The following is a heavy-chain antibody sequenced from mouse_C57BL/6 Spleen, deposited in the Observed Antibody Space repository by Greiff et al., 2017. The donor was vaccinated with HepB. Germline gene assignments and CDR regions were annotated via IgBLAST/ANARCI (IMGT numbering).Heavy chain of an antibody. CDR2: INPNNGGT. Sequence: EVQLQQSGPELVKPGASVKMSCKASGYTFTDYNMHWVKQSHGKSLEWIGYINPNNGGTSYNQKFKGKATLTVNMSSSTAYMELRSLTSEDSAVYYCARKAAQATLAYWGQGTLVTVSA. J-gene: IGHJ3*01. CDR1: GYTFTDYN. D-gene: IGHD3-2*02. CDR3: ARKAAQATLAY. V-gene: IGHV1-22*01.